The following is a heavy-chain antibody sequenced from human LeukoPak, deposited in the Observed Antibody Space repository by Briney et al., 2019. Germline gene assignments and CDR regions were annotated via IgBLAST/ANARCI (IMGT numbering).Heavy chain of an antibody. CDR3: AKAHTVTTLYWFDP. CDR1: GFTFSSYE. Sequence: GGSLRLSCAASGFTFSSYEMNWVRQAPGKGLEWVAVISYDGSNQYYADSVKGRFTISRDNSKNTLYLQMNSLRGADTAVYYCAKAHTVTTLYWFDPWGQGTLVTVSS. J-gene: IGHJ5*02. D-gene: IGHD4-17*01. V-gene: IGHV3-30*18. CDR2: ISYDGSNQ.